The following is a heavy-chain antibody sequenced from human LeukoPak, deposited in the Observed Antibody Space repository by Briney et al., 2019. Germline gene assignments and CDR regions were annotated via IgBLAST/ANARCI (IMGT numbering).Heavy chain of an antibody. CDR3: ARGDGYAQRD. D-gene: IGHD5-12*01. CDR1: GFTFSSYW. J-gene: IGHJ4*02. CDR2: INSDGSST. V-gene: IGHV3-74*01. Sequence: GGSLRLSCAASGFTFSSYWMHWVRQAPGKGLVWVSRINSDGSSTSYADSVKGRLTISRDNAKNTLYLQMNSLRVEDTAVYYCARGDGYAQRDWGQGTLVTVLS.